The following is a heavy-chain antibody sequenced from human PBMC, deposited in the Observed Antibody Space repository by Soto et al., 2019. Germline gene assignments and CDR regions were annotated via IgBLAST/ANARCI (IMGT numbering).Heavy chain of an antibody. Sequence: GSLRLSCAASGFTFSSYAMSWVRQAPGKGLEWVSAISGSGGSTYYADSVKGRFTISRDNSKNTLYLQMNSLRAEDTAVYYCAKRYGDYSLQPHFDYWGQGTLVTVSS. V-gene: IGHV3-23*01. CDR1: GFTFSSYA. CDR3: AKRYGDYSLQPHFDY. J-gene: IGHJ4*02. CDR2: ISGSGGST. D-gene: IGHD4-17*01.